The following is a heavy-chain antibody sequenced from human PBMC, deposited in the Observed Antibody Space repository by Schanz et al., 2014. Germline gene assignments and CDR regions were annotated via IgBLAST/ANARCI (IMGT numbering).Heavy chain of an antibody. CDR1: GFIFRSFG. CDR2: IKEDGSVK. Sequence: GQLVESGGGVVQPGKSLRLSCATSGFIFRSFGIHWVRQAPGKGLEWVANIKEDGSVKDYVDSVEGRFTISRDNAKNTLLLQMSSLRAEDTAVYYCARKVVATIGGYNDNWGQGTRVIVSS. J-gene: IGHJ4*02. V-gene: IGHV3-7*03. CDR3: ARKVVATIGGYNDN. D-gene: IGHD5-12*01.